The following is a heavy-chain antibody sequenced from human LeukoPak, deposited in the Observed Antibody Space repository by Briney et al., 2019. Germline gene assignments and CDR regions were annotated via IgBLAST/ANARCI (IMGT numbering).Heavy chain of an antibody. Sequence: GASVRAPFKASGYTFTGYYIHWVRQAPGQGLEWMGWINPNSGGTNYAQKFQGRVTMTRDTSISTAYMELSRLRSDDTAVYYCARDSSSGFYGFDVWGPGTMVTVSS. CDR1: GYTFTGYY. CDR3: ARDSSSGFYGFDV. V-gene: IGHV1-2*02. D-gene: IGHD6-6*01. CDR2: INPNSGGT. J-gene: IGHJ3*01.